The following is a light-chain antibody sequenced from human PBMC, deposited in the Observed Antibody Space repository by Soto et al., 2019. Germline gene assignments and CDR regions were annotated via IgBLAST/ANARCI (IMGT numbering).Light chain of an antibody. Sequence: DIQMTQSPASLSASVGDRITISCQASHDIRKFLNWYQQTPGKAPRPLIYDASHLETGVPSRFSRSGSGTHFTLTSSSMQPEDIAVYYCQQYDSVPNTFGQGTKLEI. CDR1: HDIRKF. CDR2: DAS. V-gene: IGKV1-33*01. CDR3: QQYDSVPNT. J-gene: IGKJ2*01.